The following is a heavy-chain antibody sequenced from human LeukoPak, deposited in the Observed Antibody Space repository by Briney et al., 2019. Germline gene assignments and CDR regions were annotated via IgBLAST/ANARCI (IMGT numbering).Heavy chain of an antibody. Sequence: GGSLRLSCAASGFTFSTYAMSWVRQAPGKGLEWVSAISGSGGSTYYADSVKGRFTISRDNAKNSLYLQMNSLRAEDTAVYYCAREDSSSSGFNDYWGQGTLVTVSS. CDR1: GFTFSTYA. D-gene: IGHD6-6*01. V-gene: IGHV3-23*01. CDR2: ISGSGGST. CDR3: AREDSSSSGFNDY. J-gene: IGHJ4*02.